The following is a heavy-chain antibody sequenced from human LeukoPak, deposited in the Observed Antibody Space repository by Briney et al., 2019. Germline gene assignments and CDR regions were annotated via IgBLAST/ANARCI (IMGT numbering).Heavy chain of an antibody. J-gene: IGHJ4*02. CDR2: INPNSGGT. CDR3: ARDAIVRDYSNSDY. V-gene: IGHV1-2*02. D-gene: IGHD4-11*01. CDR1: GYTXTGYY. Sequence: ASVKVSCKASGYTXTGYYIHWVRQAPGRGLEWMGWINPNSGGTNYAQKFQGRVTMTRDTSISTAYMELSRLTSDDTAVYYCARDAIVRDYSNSDYWGQGTLVTVSS.